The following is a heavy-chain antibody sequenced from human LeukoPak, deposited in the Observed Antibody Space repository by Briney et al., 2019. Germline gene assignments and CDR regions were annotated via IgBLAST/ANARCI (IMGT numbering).Heavy chain of an antibody. Sequence: GASVTVSCTASVGTFTSYAISWVRQAPGQGLEWMGRSIPIFGTANYAQKFQGRVTITADKSTSTAYMELSSLRSEDTAVYYCAREVTMIVVSKGAFDIWGQGTMVTVSS. D-gene: IGHD3-22*01. CDR2: SIPIFGTA. CDR1: VGTFTSYA. J-gene: IGHJ3*02. CDR3: AREVTMIVVSKGAFDI. V-gene: IGHV1-69*06.